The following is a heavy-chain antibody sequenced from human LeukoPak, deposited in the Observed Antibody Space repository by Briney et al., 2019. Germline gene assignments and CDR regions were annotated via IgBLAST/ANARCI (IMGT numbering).Heavy chain of an antibody. CDR2: ISGDGTTT. V-gene: IGHV3-74*03. Sequence: GGSLRLSCAASGFTFRNYFMHWVRQAPGKGLVWVSRISGDGTTTMYADSVKGRFTISRDNAKNTLYLQMNSLRDEDTAVYYCARRVDATRWFDPWGQGTLVAVSS. J-gene: IGHJ5*02. CDR3: ARRVDATRWFDP. D-gene: IGHD2-15*01. CDR1: GFTFRNYF.